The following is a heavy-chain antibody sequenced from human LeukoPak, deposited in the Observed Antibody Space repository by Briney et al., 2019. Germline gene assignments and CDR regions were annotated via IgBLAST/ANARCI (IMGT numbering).Heavy chain of an antibody. CDR1: GYTFTGYD. D-gene: IGHD1-26*01. CDR3: TRGSLSGSSRDY. V-gene: IGHV1-8*01. J-gene: IGHJ4*02. Sequence: ASVKVSCKASGYTFTGYDVNLVRQATGQGLEWMGWMNPNTGDTGYARKFQGRVTMTRNSSIDTAYMELSGLRSEDKAVYYCTRGSLSGSSRDYWGQGTLLTVSS. CDR2: MNPNTGDT.